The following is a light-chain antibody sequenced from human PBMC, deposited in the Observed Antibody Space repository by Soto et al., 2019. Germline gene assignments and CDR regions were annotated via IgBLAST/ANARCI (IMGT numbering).Light chain of an antibody. Sequence: DITMNQSPSSLSASVGDRVTMAFRASQSISSYLNWYQQKPGKAPKLLIYAASSLQSGVPSRFSGSGSGTDFTLTISSLQPEDFATYYCQKSYSTPINCGQGKRRENK. J-gene: IGKJ5*01. CDR1: QSISSY. CDR3: QKSYSTPIN. CDR2: AAS. V-gene: IGKV1-39*01.